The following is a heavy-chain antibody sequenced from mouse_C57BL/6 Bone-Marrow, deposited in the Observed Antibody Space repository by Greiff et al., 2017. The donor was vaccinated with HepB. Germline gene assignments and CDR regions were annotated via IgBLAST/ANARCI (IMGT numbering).Heavy chain of an antibody. J-gene: IGHJ1*03. CDR1: GYAFSSYW. CDR3: ARSGNDGSSYSYWYFDV. CDR2: IYPGDGDT. Sequence: QVQLQQSGAELVKPGASVKISCKASGYAFSSYWMNWVKQRPGKGLEWIGQIYPGDGDTNYNGKFKGKATLTADKSSSTAYMQLSSLTSEDSAVYFCARSGNDGSSYSYWYFDVWGTGTTVTVSS. D-gene: IGHD1-1*01. V-gene: IGHV1-80*01.